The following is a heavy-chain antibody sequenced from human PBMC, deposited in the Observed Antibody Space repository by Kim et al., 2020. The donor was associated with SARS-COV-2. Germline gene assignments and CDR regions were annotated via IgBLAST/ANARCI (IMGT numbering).Heavy chain of an antibody. CDR3: ARDWVSPQLERLNYFDY. CDR2: IKQDGSEK. D-gene: IGHD1-1*01. Sequence: GGSLRLSCAASGFTFSSYWMSWVRQAPGKGLEWVANIKQDGSEKYYVDSVKGRFTISRDNAKNSLYLQMNSLRAEDTAVYYCARDWVSPQLERLNYFDYWGQGTLVTVSS. CDR1: GFTFSSYW. J-gene: IGHJ4*02. V-gene: IGHV3-7*03.